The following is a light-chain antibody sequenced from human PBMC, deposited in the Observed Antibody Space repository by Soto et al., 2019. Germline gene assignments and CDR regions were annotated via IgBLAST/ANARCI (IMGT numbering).Light chain of an antibody. V-gene: IGKV1-5*03. J-gene: IGKJ1*01. CDR2: KAS. CDR3: QQYNRYSWT. CDR1: QSISSW. Sequence: DIRMTQSPSTLSASVGDRVTITCRASQSISSWLAWYQQKPGKAPKLLIYKASSLESGVPSRFSGSGSGPEFTLTLSSLQPDDFATYYCQQYNRYSWTLGQGTKVQIK.